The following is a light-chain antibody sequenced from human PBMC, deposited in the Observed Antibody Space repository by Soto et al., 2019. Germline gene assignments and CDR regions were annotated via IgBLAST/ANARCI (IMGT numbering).Light chain of an antibody. Sequence: QSALTQPASVSGSPGQSITISCTGTSSDIGAFTFVSWYQQHPGKVPKLIIFDVNRRPSGVSDRFSGSKSGNTASLTISGLQAEDEGDYYCSSYTTSSTHVFGSGTKLTV. J-gene: IGLJ1*01. CDR2: DVN. CDR3: SSYTTSSTHV. V-gene: IGLV2-14*03. CDR1: SSDIGAFTF.